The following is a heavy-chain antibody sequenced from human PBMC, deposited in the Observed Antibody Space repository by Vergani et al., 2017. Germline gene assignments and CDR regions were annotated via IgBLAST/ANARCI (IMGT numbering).Heavy chain of an antibody. Sequence: QVQLQESGPGLVKPSQTLSLTCAVSGGSISSGGYYWSWIRQHPGKGLEWIGYIYYSGSTYYNPSLKSRVTISVDTSKNQFALKLSSVTAADTAVYYCARAPIGSXIFGVVIIRFAFDIWGQGTMVTVSS. CDR2: IYYSGST. D-gene: IGHD3-3*01. J-gene: IGHJ3*02. CDR3: ARAPIGSXIFGVVIIRFAFDI. CDR1: GGSISSGGYY. V-gene: IGHV4-31*11.